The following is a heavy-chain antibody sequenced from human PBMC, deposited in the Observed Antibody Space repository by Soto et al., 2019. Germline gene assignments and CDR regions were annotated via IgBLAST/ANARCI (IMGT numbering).Heavy chain of an antibody. CDR3: ARPCFYGSTPHYYYYGMEV. CDR1: GFTFSSYP. D-gene: IGHD6-13*01. J-gene: IGHJ6*02. CDR2: ISYDGTNE. V-gene: IGHV3-30-3*01. Sequence: GGSLRLSCAASGFTFSSYPMDWVRQAPGKGLEWVAVISYDGTNEHYADSVKGRFTISRDNSKNTLYLQMNSLRAEDTAVYYCARPCFYGSTPHYYYYGMEVRGQGTSVTVSS.